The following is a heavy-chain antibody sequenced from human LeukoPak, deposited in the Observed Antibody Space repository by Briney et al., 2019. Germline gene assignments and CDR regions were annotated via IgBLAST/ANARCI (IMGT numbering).Heavy chain of an antibody. CDR2: ISYDGSNK. Sequence: GGSLRLSCAASGFTFSSYGMHWVRQAPGKGLEWVAVISYDGSNKYYADSVKGRFTISRDNSKNTLYLQMNSLRAEDTAVYYCAKVASWFGELLPPGYWGQGTLVTVSS. CDR1: GFTFSSYG. J-gene: IGHJ4*02. D-gene: IGHD3-10*01. CDR3: AKVASWFGELLPPGY. V-gene: IGHV3-30*18.